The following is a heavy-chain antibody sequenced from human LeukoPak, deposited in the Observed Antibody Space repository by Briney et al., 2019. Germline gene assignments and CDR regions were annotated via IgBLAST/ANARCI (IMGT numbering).Heavy chain of an antibody. CDR3: ARLRAFDI. J-gene: IGHJ3*02. CDR2: IEKYGSEK. CDR1: GFTFSSYG. D-gene: IGHD2-21*02. Sequence: GGSLRLSCAASGFTFSSYGMSWVRQAPGKGLEWVANIEKYGSEKYYVDSVKGRFTISRDNAKNSLYLQMNSLRAEDTAVYYCARLRAFDIWGQGTMVTVSS. V-gene: IGHV3-7*01.